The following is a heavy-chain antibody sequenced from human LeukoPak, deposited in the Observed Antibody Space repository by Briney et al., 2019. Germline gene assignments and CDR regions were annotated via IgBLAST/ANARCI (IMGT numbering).Heavy chain of an antibody. V-gene: IGHV1-46*01. D-gene: IGHD2-15*01. Sequence: ASVKASCKASGYTFSTYYMHWVRLAPGQGLEWMGVIDPSGGSTNYARKFQGRVTMTSDTSTSTVYMELSSLRSEDTAVYYCARGFCSGGSCYSYDYWGQGTLVTVSS. CDR2: IDPSGGST. J-gene: IGHJ4*02. CDR1: GYTFSTYY. CDR3: ARGFCSGGSCYSYDY.